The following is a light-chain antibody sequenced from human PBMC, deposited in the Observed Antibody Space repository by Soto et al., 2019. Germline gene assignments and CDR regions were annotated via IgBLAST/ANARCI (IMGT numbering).Light chain of an antibody. CDR1: QSISSY. CDR2: AAS. CDR3: QRYISAPFT. Sequence: DIQMTQSPSSLSASVGDRVTITCRASQSISSYLNWYQQKPGKAPKLLIYAASSLQSGVPSRFSGSGSGTDFTLTISNLQPEDVATYYCQRYISAPFTFGPGTNVDIK. J-gene: IGKJ3*01. V-gene: IGKV1-39*01.